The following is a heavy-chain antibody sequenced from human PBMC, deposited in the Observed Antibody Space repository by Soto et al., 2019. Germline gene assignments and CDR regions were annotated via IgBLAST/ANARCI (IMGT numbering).Heavy chain of an antibody. CDR3: AKHPVDCSSTTCFSCYDYIDV. D-gene: IGHD2-2*01. J-gene: IGHJ6*03. V-gene: IGHV3-23*01. Sequence: EVQLLESGGGLVQPGGSLRLSCAASGFTFSSYAMSWVRQAPGKGLEWVSRIRGSGGSTYYAESVKGRFTISRDNSKDALYLQMNSLSDEDAAVYYGAKHPVDCSSTTCFSCYDYIDVCCKGSTVSVSS. CDR2: IRGSGGST. CDR1: GFTFSSYA.